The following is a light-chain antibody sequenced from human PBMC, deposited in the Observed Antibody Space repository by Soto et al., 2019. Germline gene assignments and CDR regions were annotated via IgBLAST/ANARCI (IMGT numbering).Light chain of an antibody. CDR1: QIFSTSY. V-gene: IGKV3-20*01. Sequence: EIVLTQSPSTLSLSPGELATLSCRASQIFSTSYLARYQQRPGQPPRLRIDAASSMSTALPDKFSGSGPGADFLLIISRLEAEDFAVYYCKQYGSAPRAFGQGTKVDIK. J-gene: IGKJ2*01. CDR3: KQYGSAPRA. CDR2: AAS.